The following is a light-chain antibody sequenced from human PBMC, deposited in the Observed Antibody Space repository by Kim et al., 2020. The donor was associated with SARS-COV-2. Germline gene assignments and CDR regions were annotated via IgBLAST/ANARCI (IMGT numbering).Light chain of an antibody. V-gene: IGLV2-8*01. CDR3: TPYADSNNNWV. CDR1: SSDVGAYNF. Sequence: QSVTISCTGTSSDVGAYNFVSWYQQHPGKAPKLIIFEVTKRPSGVPDRFSGSKSGNTASLTVSGLQAEDEADYYCTPYADSNNNWVFGGGTQLTVL. CDR2: EVT. J-gene: IGLJ3*02.